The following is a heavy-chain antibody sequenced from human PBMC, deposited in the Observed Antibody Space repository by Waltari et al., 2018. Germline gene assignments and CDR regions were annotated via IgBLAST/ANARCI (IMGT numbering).Heavy chain of an antibody. J-gene: IGHJ6*02. CDR3: ARVGDYHGSGRFGLDV. CDR2: INRDGSN. CDR1: DGSFSGSF. D-gene: IGHD3-10*01. V-gene: IGHV4-34*01. Sequence: QVQLQQWGAGLLKPSETLSLTCAVSDGSFSGSFWRWLRQSPGKGLEWIGQINRDGSNIYNPSLKSRVAMSVDTLKSQISLRLTSVTAADAAVYYCARVGDYHGSGRFGLDVWGQGTRVTVSS.